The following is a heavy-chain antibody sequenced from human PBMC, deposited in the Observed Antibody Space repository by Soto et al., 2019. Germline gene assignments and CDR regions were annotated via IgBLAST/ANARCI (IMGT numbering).Heavy chain of an antibody. V-gene: IGHV3-23*01. CDR1: GFRFSSYA. D-gene: IGHD2-15*01. CDR3: AKDPSPIYCSGGSCYSYYFDY. Sequence: GGSLRLSCAASGFRFSSYAMSWVRQAPGRGLEWVSANSGSGGSTYYADSVKGRFTISRDNSKNTLYLQMNSLRAEDTAVYYCAKDPSPIYCSGGSCYSYYFDYWGQGTTVTVSS. J-gene: IGHJ4*03. CDR2: NSGSGGST.